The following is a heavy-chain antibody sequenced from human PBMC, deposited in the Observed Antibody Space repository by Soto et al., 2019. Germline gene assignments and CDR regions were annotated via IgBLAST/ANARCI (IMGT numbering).Heavy chain of an antibody. CDR1: GGSFSGYY. V-gene: IGHV4-34*01. D-gene: IGHD3-9*01. J-gene: IGHJ4*02. CDR2: INHIGST. Sequence: SETLSLTCAVYGGSFSGYYWSWIRQPPGKGLEWIGEINHIGSTNYNPSLKSRVTISVDTSKNQFSLKLSSVTAADTAVYYCASIAYFDWPLYYFDYWGQGTLVTVSS. CDR3: ASIAYFDWPLYYFDY.